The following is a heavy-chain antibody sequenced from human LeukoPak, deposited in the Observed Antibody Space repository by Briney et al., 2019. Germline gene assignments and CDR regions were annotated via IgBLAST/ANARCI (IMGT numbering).Heavy chain of an antibody. CDR2: IRYDASND. Sequence: PGGSLRLSCAASGFTFSNYGMHWVRQAPGKGLEWLAYIRYDASNDYYADSVKGRFTISRDDSKNTLYLQMNSLRAEDTAVYYCAKDLNFCSSTSCYLYDYWGQGTLVTVSS. CDR3: AKDLNFCSSTSCYLYDY. J-gene: IGHJ4*02. CDR1: GFTFSNYG. D-gene: IGHD2-2*01. V-gene: IGHV3-30*02.